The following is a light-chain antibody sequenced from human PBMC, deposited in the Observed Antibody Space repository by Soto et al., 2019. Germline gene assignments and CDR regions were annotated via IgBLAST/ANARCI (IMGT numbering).Light chain of an antibody. Sequence: QSALTQPASVSGSPGQSITISCTGTSNDIGGYNYVSWYQQHPGRAPTLIIYELSRRPSGTSNRFSGSRSGNTASLTISGLQVEDEAHYYCCAYTGDRNVLFGGRTKLTVL. CDR3: CAYTGDRNVL. CDR2: ELS. J-gene: IGLJ2*01. V-gene: IGLV2-14*03. CDR1: SNDIGGYNY.